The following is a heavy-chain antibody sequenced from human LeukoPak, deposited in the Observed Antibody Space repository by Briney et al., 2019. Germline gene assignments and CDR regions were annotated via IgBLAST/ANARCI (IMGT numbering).Heavy chain of an antibody. CDR2: ISGSGGST. V-gene: IGHV3-23*01. CDR3: ANAARANLGSDY. J-gene: IGHJ4*02. Sequence: GGSLGLSCAASGFTFSSYAMSWVRQAPGKGLEWVSAISGSGGSTYYADSVKGRFTISRDNSKNTLYLQMNSLRAEDTAVYYCANAARANLGSDYWGQGTLVTVSS. D-gene: IGHD5-24*01. CDR1: GFTFSSYA.